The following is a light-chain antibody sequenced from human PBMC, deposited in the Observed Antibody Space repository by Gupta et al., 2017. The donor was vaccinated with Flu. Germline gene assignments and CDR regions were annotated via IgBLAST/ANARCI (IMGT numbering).Light chain of an antibody. CDR2: EVT. V-gene: IGLV2-14*01. CDR1: SSDVGGYSH. J-gene: IGLJ3*02. Sequence: QSTLTQPASVSGSPGQSTTIYCPGTSSDVGGYSHVSWYQQHPGKAPKLMLYEVTDRPSGISNRCSGSKSGNTASLTIARLQAEDEADYYCASYTTTSTWLFGGGTKLTVL. CDR3: ASYTTTSTWL.